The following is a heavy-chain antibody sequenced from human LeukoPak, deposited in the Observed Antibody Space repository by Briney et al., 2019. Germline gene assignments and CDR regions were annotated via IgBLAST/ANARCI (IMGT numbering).Heavy chain of an antibody. CDR3: ARGHRQQLY. J-gene: IGHJ4*02. D-gene: IGHD6-13*01. V-gene: IGHV1-8*02. CDR1: GGTFSSYA. CDR2: MNPNSGNT. Sequence: ASVKVSCKASGGTFSSYAISWVRQAPGQGLEWMGWMNPNSGNTGYAQKFQGRVTMTRNTSISTAYMELSGLRSEDTAVYYCARGHRQQLYWGQGTLVTVSS.